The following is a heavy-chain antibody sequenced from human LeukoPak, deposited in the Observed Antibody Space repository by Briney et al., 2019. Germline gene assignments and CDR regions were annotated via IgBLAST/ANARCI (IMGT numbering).Heavy chain of an antibody. J-gene: IGHJ4*02. Sequence: SGGSLRLSCAGSGFTFSNNWMHWVRQAPGKGLVWVSRINSDGSSISYADSVKGRFTISRDNAKNTLYLQMDSLRAEDTAVYYCARPFSSSQYCMDYWGQGTLVTVSS. CDR2: INSDGSSI. V-gene: IGHV3-74*01. CDR3: ARPFSSSQYCMDY. D-gene: IGHD6-13*01. CDR1: GFTFSNNW.